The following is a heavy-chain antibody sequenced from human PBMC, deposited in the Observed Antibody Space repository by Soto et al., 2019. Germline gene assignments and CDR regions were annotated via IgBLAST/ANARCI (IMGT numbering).Heavy chain of an antibody. CDR1: GGSISSYY. Sequence: SETLSLTCTVSGGSISSYYWSWIRQPPGKGLEWIGYIYYSGSTNCNPSLKSRVTISLDTSKNQFSLKLSSVTAADTAVYYCASPGAYGGGSTHDGFDIWGQGTMVTVSS. J-gene: IGHJ3*02. CDR3: ASPGAYGGGSTHDGFDI. V-gene: IGHV4-59*08. CDR2: IYYSGST. D-gene: IGHD3-10*01.